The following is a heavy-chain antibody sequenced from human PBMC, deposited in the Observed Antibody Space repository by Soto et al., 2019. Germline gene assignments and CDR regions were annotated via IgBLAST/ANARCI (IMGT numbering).Heavy chain of an antibody. D-gene: IGHD3-10*01. CDR2: ISSSSSYI. Sequence: PGGSLRLSCAASGFTFSSYSMNWVRQAPGKGLEWVSSISSSSSYIYYADSVKGRFTISRDNAKNSLYLQMNSLRAEDTAVYYCARDRRITMVRVRMDVWGQGTTVTVSS. V-gene: IGHV3-21*01. J-gene: IGHJ6*02. CDR3: ARDRRITMVRVRMDV. CDR1: GFTFSSYS.